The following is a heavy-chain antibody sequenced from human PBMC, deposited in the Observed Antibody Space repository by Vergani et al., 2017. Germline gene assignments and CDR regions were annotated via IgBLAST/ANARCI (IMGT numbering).Heavy chain of an antibody. CDR2: IYYSGST. V-gene: IGHV4-39*01. J-gene: IGHJ4*02. D-gene: IGHD6-19*01. CDR3: ASHGVLHSSGWYVPAQVGY. Sequence: QLQLQESGPGLVQPSETLSLTCTVSGASISSSSYYWGWIRQPPGKGLGWIGSIYYSGSTYYNPSLKSRVTISVDTSKNQFSLNLSSVTAADTAVYYCASHGVLHSSGWYVPAQVGYWGQGTLVTVSS. CDR1: GASISSSSYY.